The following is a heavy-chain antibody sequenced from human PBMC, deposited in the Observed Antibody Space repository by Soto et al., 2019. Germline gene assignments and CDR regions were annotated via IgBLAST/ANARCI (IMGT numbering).Heavy chain of an antibody. Sequence: PGGSLRLSCAASGFTFSNAWMSWVRQAPGKGLEWVGRIKSKTDGGTTDYAAPVKGRFTISRDDSKNTLYLQMNSLKTEDTAVYYCTASYYDFWSGYLSFDYWGQGTLVTVSS. J-gene: IGHJ4*02. CDR3: TASYYDFWSGYLSFDY. CDR2: IKSKTDGGTT. D-gene: IGHD3-3*01. CDR1: GFTFSNAW. V-gene: IGHV3-15*01.